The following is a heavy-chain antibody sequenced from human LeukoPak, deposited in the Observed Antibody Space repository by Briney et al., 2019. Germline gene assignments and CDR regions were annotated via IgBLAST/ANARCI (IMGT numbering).Heavy chain of an antibody. CDR2: INPNSGGT. Sequence: ASVKVSCKASGYTFTGYYMHWVRQAPGQGLEWMGWINPNSGGTNYAQKFQGRVTMTRDTSISTAYMVLSRLRSDDTAVYYCARLSGIAAAVGYWGQGTLVTVSS. D-gene: IGHD6-13*01. CDR3: ARLSGIAAAVGY. CDR1: GYTFTGYY. V-gene: IGHV1-2*02. J-gene: IGHJ4*02.